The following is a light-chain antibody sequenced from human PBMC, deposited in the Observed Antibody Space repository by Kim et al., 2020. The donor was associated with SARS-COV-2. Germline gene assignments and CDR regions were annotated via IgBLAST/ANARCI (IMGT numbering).Light chain of an antibody. CDR3: QSYDSSNPVV. Sequence: NFMLTQPHSVSESPGKTVTISCTRSSGSIASNYVQWYQLRPGSAPTTVIYEDNQRPSGVPDRFSGSIDSSSNSASLTISGLKTEDEADYYCQSYDSSNPVVFGGGNQLTVL. CDR2: EDN. CDR1: SGSIASNY. V-gene: IGLV6-57*04. J-gene: IGLJ2*01.